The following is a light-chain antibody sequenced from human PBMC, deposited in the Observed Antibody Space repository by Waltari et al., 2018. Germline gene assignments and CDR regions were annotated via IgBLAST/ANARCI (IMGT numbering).Light chain of an antibody. CDR3: QQTYTNTPT. Sequence: DVQMTQSPSSLSASVGDRVTITCRASHTITVYLNWYQHKFGKAPKLLIYAASNLQSGVPSRFSGGGSGTVFTLTINSLQHEDFATYYCQQTYTNTPTFGQGTRVEVK. J-gene: IGKJ1*01. CDR2: AAS. V-gene: IGKV1-39*01. CDR1: HTITVY.